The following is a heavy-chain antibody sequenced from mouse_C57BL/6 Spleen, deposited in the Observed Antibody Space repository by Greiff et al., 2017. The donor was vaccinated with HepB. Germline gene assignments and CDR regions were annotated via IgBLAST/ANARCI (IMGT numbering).Heavy chain of an antibody. CDR3: TISEEGFAY. V-gene: IGHV1-15*01. CDR1: GYTFTDYE. J-gene: IGHJ3*01. Sequence: VKLVESGAELVRPGASVTLSCKASGYTFTDYEMHWVKQTPVHGLEWIGAIDPETGGTAYNQKFKGKAILTADKSSSTAYMELRSLTSEDSAVYYCTISEEGFAYWGQGTLVTVSA. CDR2: IDPETGGT.